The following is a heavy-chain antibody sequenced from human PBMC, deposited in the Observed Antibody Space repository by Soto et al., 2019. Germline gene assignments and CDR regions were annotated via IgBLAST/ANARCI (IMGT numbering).Heavy chain of an antibody. D-gene: IGHD6-13*01. CDR2: ISSNSAYI. CDR1: GFTFRSFT. V-gene: IGHV3-21*01. CDR3: TRDASRDSSARGWFDP. Sequence: GGSLRLSCAASGFTFRSFTMNWVRQAPGKGLEWVSTISSNSAYIYYTDALRGRFTISRDNAKNSLHLQMNSLRAEDTAVYYCTRDASRDSSARGWFDPWGPETLVTVSS. J-gene: IGHJ5*02.